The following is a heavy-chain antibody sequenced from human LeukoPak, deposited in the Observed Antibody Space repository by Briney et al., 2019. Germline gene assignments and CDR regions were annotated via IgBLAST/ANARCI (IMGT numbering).Heavy chain of an antibody. V-gene: IGHV6-1*01. CDR3: VRYSGYDSFLTDV. J-gene: IGHJ6*02. CDR2: TYYRSKWYN. CDR1: GDSVSSNSAA. D-gene: IGHD5-12*01. Sequence: SQTLSLTCAISGDSVSSNSAAWTWIRQSPSRGLEWLGRTYYRSKWYNDYAVSVKSRITINPDTSKNQFSLQLNSVTPEDTAVYYCVRYSGYDSFLTDVWGQGTTVTVSS.